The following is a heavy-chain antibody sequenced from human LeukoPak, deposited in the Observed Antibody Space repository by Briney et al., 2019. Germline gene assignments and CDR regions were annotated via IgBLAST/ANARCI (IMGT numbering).Heavy chain of an antibody. V-gene: IGHV1-69*05. CDR3: ARNPTPVLLWFGESYDAFDI. CDR1: GGTFSSYA. CDR2: IIPIFGTA. D-gene: IGHD3-10*01. Sequence: EASVKVSCKASGGTFSSYAISWVRQAPGQGLEWMGGIIPIFGTANYAQKFQGRVTMTRNTSISTAYMELSSLRSEDTAVYYCARNPTPVLLWFGESYDAFDIWGQGTMVTVSS. J-gene: IGHJ3*02.